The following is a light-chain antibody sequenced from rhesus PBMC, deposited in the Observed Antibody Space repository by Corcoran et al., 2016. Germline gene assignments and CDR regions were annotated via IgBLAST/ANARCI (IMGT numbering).Light chain of an antibody. V-gene: IGKV2-78*01. J-gene: IGKJ2*01. Sequence: DIVMTQTPLSLSVTPGEPASISCRSSQSLLHSNGYTYFPWYLQKPGQFPQLLIYEDSNRASGVPDRFSGSGSGTDFTLKISRVEAEDVVVYYCEQSLQTPHSFGQGTKVEIK. CDR1: QSLLHSNGYTY. CDR3: EQSLQTPHS. CDR2: EDS.